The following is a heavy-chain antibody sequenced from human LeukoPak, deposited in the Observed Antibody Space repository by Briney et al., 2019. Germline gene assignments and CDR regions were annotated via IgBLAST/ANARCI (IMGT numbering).Heavy chain of an antibody. CDR3: AKDHSSGWPKRFDP. Sequence: GGSLRLSCAASGCTFSSYGMHWVRQAPGKGLEWVAVISYDGSNKYYADSVKGRFTISRDNSKNTLYLQMNSLRAEDTAVYYCAKDHSSGWPKRFDPWGQGTLVTVSS. CDR2: ISYDGSNK. V-gene: IGHV3-30*18. CDR1: GCTFSSYG. J-gene: IGHJ5*02. D-gene: IGHD6-19*01.